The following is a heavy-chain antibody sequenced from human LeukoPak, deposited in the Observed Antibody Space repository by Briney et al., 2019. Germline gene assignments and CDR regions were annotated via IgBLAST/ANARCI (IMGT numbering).Heavy chain of an antibody. CDR3: AGATGRVGAFDI. CDR2: IYYSGST. CDR1: GGSISSSSYY. J-gene: IGHJ3*02. V-gene: IGHV4-39*07. D-gene: IGHD4/OR15-4a*01. Sequence: SETLSLTCTVSGGSISSSSYYWGWIRQPPGKGLEWIGSIYYSGSTYYNPSLKSRVTISVDTSKNQFSLKLSSVTAADTAVYYCAGATGRVGAFDIWGQGTMVTVSS.